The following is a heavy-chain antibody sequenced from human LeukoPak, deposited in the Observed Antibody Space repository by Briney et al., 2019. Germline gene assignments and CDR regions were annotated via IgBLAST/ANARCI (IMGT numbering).Heavy chain of an antibody. D-gene: IGHD3-10*01. J-gene: IGHJ4*02. CDR2: IYPSNSDA. Sequence: GESLKLSCKGSGYRFTYYWIAWVRQMPGKGLEWMGIIYPSNSDARYSPSFQGQLTISADKSISTPYLQWSSLKASDTAMYYCARQDGSGTYHFDHWGQGTLVSVSS. CDR1: GYRFTYYW. CDR3: ARQDGSGTYHFDH. V-gene: IGHV5-51*01.